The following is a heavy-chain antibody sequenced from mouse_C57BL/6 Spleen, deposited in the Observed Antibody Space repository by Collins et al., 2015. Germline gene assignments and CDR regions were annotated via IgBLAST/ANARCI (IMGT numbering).Heavy chain of an antibody. CDR1: GFTFSSYA. Sequence: DVKLVESGEGLVKPEGSLKLSCAASGFTFSSYAMSWVRQTPEKRLEWVAYISSGGDYIYYADTVKGRFTISRDNARNTLYLQMSSLKSEDTAMYYCTRDRAYYSNYDAMDYWGQGTSVTVSS. D-gene: IGHD2-5*01. CDR2: ISSGGDYI. J-gene: IGHJ4*01. CDR3: TRDRAYYSNYDAMDY. V-gene: IGHV5-9-1*02.